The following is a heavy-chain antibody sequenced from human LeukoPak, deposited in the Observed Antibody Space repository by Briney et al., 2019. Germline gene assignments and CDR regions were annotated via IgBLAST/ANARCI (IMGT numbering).Heavy chain of an antibody. CDR1: GFTFDDYA. D-gene: IGHD2-2*01. V-gene: IGHV3-9*01. CDR2: ISWNSGSI. J-gene: IGHJ4*02. Sequence: SGRSLRLSCAASGFTFDDYAMHWVRQAPGKGLEWVSGISWNSGSIGYADSVKGRFTISRDNAKNSLYLQMNSLRAEDTALYYCVPIEGYCSSTSCYRGGDFDYWGQGTLVTVSS. CDR3: VPIEGYCSSTSCYRGGDFDY.